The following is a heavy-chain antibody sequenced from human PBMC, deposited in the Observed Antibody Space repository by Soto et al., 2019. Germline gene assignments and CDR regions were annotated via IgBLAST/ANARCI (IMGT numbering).Heavy chain of an antibody. CDR2: ISGSGGST. J-gene: IGHJ3*02. V-gene: IGHV3-23*01. D-gene: IGHD4-17*01. Sequence: EVQLLESGGGLVQPGGSLRLSCAASGCTFSSYAMSWVRQAPGKGLEWVSAISGSGGSTYYADSVKGRFTISRDNSKNTLYLQMNSLRAEDTAVYYGAKGVEDYPDAFDIWGQGTMVTVSS. CDR1: GCTFSSYA. CDR3: AKGVEDYPDAFDI.